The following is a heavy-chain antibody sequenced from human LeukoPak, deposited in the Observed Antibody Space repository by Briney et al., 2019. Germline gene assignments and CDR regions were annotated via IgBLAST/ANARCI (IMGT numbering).Heavy chain of an antibody. V-gene: IGHV3-23*01. CDR1: GFTFSSYA. CDR2: ISGSGGST. D-gene: IGHD6-25*01. Sequence: GGSLRLSCAASGFTFSSYAMSWVRQAPGKGLEWVSAISGSGGSTYYADSVKGRFTISRDNSKNTLYLQVNSLRAEDTAVYYCAKGIAAAHDAFDIWGQGTMVTVSS. CDR3: AKGIAAAHDAFDI. J-gene: IGHJ3*02.